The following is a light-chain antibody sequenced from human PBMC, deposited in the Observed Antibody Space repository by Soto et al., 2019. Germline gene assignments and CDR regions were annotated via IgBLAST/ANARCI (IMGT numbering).Light chain of an antibody. Sequence: VMTQSPLSLPVTPGEPASISCRSSQSLLHSNGYDSLDWYLQKPGQSPQLLIYLGSNRASGVPVRFSGSGSGTDFTLKISRVEADDVGVYYCMQALQSPPTFGQGTKVEIK. J-gene: IGKJ1*01. V-gene: IGKV2-28*01. CDR2: LGS. CDR1: QSLLHSNGYDS. CDR3: MQALQSPPT.